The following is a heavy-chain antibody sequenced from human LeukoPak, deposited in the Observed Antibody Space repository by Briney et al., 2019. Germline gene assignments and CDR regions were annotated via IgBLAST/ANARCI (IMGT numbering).Heavy chain of an antibody. CDR2: IYSGGST. Sequence: GGSLRLSCAASGFTFRDFYMSWIRQAPGKGLEWVSFIYSGGSTQYSDSVKGRFTISRDNSKNTLYLQMNSLRAEDTAVYYCARRAGDYSHPYDYWGQGTLVTVSS. V-gene: IGHV3-53*01. CDR1: GFTFRDFY. D-gene: IGHD3-22*01. J-gene: IGHJ4*02. CDR3: ARRAGDYSHPYDY.